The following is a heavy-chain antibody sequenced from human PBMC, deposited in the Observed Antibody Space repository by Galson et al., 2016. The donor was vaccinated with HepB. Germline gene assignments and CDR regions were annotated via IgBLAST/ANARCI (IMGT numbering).Heavy chain of an antibody. CDR3: ARRRLPHYYYGLDV. J-gene: IGHJ6*02. CDR1: GASISGSTYY. Sequence: SETLSLTCTVSGASISGSTYYWGWIRQPPGKGLEWIASSYVGGSTYYEPSLRSRVTTSFDASKNHFSLRLSSVTAADTAVYYCARRRLPHYYYGLDVWGQVATVTVSS. CDR2: SYVGGST. V-gene: IGHV4-39*02. D-gene: IGHD2-15*01.